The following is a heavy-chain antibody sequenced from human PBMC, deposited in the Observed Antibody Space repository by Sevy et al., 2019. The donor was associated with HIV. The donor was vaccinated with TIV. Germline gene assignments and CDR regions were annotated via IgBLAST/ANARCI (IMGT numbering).Heavy chain of an antibody. J-gene: IGHJ4*02. Sequence: SETLSLTCTVSGGSISSYYWSWIRQPPGKGLEWIGYIYYSGSTNYNPSLKSRVTISVDTSKNQFSLKLSSVTAADTAVYYCARLDYNNYLDYWGQGTLVTVSS. CDR3: ARLDYNNYLDY. V-gene: IGHV4-59*12. CDR1: GGSISSYY. D-gene: IGHD4-4*01. CDR2: IYYSGST.